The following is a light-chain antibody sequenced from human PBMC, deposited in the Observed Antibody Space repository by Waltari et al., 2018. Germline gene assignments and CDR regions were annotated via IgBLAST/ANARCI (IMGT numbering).Light chain of an antibody. CDR3: KQYNIWPPWT. Sequence: EIVMTQSPATLSVSPGARATLSCRVSHSISSHLAWYQQKPGQAPGLLIYAASTRAAGVPARFSGSGSGTEFTLTITSLQSEDVAVYYCKQYNIWPPWTFGQGTKVEIK. J-gene: IGKJ1*01. CDR1: HSISSH. CDR2: AAS. V-gene: IGKV3-15*01.